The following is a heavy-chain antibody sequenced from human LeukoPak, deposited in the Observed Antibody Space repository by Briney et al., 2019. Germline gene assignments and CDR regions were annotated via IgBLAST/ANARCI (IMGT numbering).Heavy chain of an antibody. V-gene: IGHV4-38-2*02. CDR1: GYSISSGYY. J-gene: IGHJ5*02. CDR2: IYHSGST. Sequence: SETLSLTCTVSGYSISSGYYWGWIRPPPGKGLEWIGSIYHSGSTYYNPSLKSRVTISVDTSKNQFSLKLSSVTAADTAVYYCARVKMDDYVWGSYRLNWFDPWGQGTLVTVSS. D-gene: IGHD3-16*02. CDR3: ARVKMDDYVWGSYRLNWFDP.